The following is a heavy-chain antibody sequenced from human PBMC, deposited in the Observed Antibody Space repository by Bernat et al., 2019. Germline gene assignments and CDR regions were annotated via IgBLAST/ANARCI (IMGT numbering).Heavy chain of an antibody. J-gene: IGHJ3*02. CDR1: GFTFTDYW. CDR2: INNDGSDT. V-gene: IGHV3-74*01. Sequence: EVLLVESGGGLVQPGGSLRLSCAASGFTFTDYWMHWVRQAPGKGLVWVSRINNDGSDTIYADAVKGRFTISRDNDKNTLYLQMNSLRVEDTAVYYCARGGWSHGFDIWGQGTMVTVSS. CDR3: ARGGWSHGFDI. D-gene: IGHD3-3*01.